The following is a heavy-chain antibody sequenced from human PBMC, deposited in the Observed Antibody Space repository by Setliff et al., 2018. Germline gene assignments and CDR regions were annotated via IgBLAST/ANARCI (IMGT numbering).Heavy chain of an antibody. CDR3: RQAVVGRDVFDI. Sequence: KSSETLSLTCNVYGESFDTYYWSWIRQPPGKGLEWFGEINQSGSGDYNPSFEGRVTISVDTSKKQFSLTLRYVTAADTALYYCRQAVVGRDVFDIWGQGTVVTVSS. CDR1: GESFDTYY. D-gene: IGHD1-1*01. J-gene: IGHJ3*02. V-gene: IGHV4-34*01. CDR2: INQSGSG.